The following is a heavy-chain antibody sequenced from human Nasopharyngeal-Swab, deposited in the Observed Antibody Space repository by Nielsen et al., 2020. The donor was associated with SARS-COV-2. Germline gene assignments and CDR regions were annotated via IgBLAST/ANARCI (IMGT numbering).Heavy chain of an antibody. CDR2: ISGSGGST. CDR3: AKDPYYDFWSGYYFDY. Sequence: VRQAPGKGLEWVSAISGSGGSTYYADSVKGRFTISRDNSKNTQYLQMNSLRAEDTAVYYCAKDPYYDFWSGYYFDYWGQGTLVTVSS. J-gene: IGHJ4*02. V-gene: IGHV3-23*01. D-gene: IGHD3-3*01.